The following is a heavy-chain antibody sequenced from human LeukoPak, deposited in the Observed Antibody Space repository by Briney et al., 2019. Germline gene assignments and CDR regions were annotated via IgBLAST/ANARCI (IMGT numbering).Heavy chain of an antibody. V-gene: IGHV4-39*07. D-gene: IGHD2/OR15-2a*01. CDR2: INHSGST. CDR3: ARGIRFDP. Sequence: SETLSLTCTVSGGSIGSSSYYWSWIRQPPGKGLEWIGEINHSGSTNYNPSLKSRVTISVDTSKNQFSLKLSSVTAADTAVYYCARGIRFDPWGQGTLVTVSS. J-gene: IGHJ5*02. CDR1: GGSIGSSSYY.